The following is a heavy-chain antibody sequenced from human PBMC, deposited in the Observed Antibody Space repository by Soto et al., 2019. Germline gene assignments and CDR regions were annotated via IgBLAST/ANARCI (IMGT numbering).Heavy chain of an antibody. CDR1: GHILTDLS. V-gene: IGHV1-24*01. Sequence: QFQLVQSGAEVRKPGTSVKVSCKVSGHILTDLSMHWVRQAPGKGLEWMGRFDPDDDETIYAQKFQGRVTITEDTSTNSAYIELSSLRSEDTAVYYCATGLRDLHPFWCQGTPVSVSS. CDR3: ATGLRDLHPF. J-gene: IGHJ4*02. CDR2: FDPDDDET.